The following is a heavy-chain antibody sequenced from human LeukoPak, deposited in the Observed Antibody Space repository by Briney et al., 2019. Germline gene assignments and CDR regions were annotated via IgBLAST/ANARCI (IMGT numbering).Heavy chain of an antibody. Sequence: SETLSLTCTVSGCSISSSSYYWDWIRQPPGKGLEWIGCIYYSGSTYYNPSLNSRVTISVDTTKNQFSLKLSSVTAADTAVYYCARSTYHDFWSGYYTGFLVDYWGRGALLTDSS. CDR1: GCSISSSSYY. CDR2: IYYSGST. J-gene: IGHJ4*02. CDR3: ARSTYHDFWSGYYTGFLVDY. V-gene: IGHV4-39*01. D-gene: IGHD3-3*01.